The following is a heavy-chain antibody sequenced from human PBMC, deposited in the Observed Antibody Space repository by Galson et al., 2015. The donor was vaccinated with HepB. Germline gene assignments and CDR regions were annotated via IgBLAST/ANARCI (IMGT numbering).Heavy chain of an antibody. J-gene: IGHJ5*02. D-gene: IGHD2-2*01. Sequence: TLSLTCAVSGGSISSGGCSWSWLRQPPGKGREWIGYIYHSGSTYYNPSLKSRVTISVDRSKNQFSLKLSSVTAAGTAVYYCAREYCSSTSCYRDNWFDPWGQGTLVTVSS. CDR2: IYHSGST. V-gene: IGHV4-30-2*01. CDR3: AREYCSSTSCYRDNWFDP. CDR1: GGSISSGGCS.